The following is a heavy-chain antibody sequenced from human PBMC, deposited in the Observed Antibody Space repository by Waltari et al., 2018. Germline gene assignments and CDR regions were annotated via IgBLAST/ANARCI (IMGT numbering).Heavy chain of an antibody. CDR2: IYYSGST. Sequence: QLQLQESGPGLVKPSETLSLTCTVSGGSISSSSYYWGWIRQPPGKGLEWIGSIYYSGSTYYNPSLKSRVTISVDTSKNQFSLKLSSVTAADTAVYYCARYCSSTSCYAGPYYYYMDVWGKGTTVTVSS. V-gene: IGHV4-39*07. D-gene: IGHD2-2*01. CDR3: ARYCSSTSCYAGPYYYYMDV. J-gene: IGHJ6*03. CDR1: GGSISSSSYY.